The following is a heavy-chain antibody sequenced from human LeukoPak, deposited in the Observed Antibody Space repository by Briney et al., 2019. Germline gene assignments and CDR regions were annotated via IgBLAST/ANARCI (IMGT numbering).Heavy chain of an antibody. D-gene: IGHD2-21*02. J-gene: IGHJ4*02. CDR1: GGSISSSSYY. Sequence: PSETLSLTCTVSGGSISSSSYYWGWIRQPPGKGLEWIGSIYYSGSTYYNPSLKSRVTISVDTSKSQFSLKLSSVTAADTAVYYCATFVVVTATSDYWGQGTLVTVSS. V-gene: IGHV4-39*01. CDR3: ATFVVVTATSDY. CDR2: IYYSGST.